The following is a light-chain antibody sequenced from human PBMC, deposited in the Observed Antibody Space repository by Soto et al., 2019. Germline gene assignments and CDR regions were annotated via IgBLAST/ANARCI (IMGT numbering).Light chain of an antibody. CDR2: DAS. CDR1: QSINNW. CDR3: QQYNSYPRT. V-gene: IGKV1-5*01. J-gene: IGKJ1*01. Sequence: DIQMTQSPSTLSASIGDRVTITCRASQSINNWLAWYQQKPGRAPQLLIYDASSFESGVPTRLTGRGSGTEFTLTISSLQPDDFATYYCQQYNSYPRTFGQGTKVEIK.